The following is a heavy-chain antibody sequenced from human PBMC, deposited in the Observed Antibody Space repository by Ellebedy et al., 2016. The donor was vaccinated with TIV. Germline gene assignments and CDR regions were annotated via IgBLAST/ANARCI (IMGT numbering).Heavy chain of an antibody. V-gene: IGHV4-39*07. D-gene: IGHD2-2*01. J-gene: IGHJ6*02. Sequence: SETLSLXXTVSGGSISSSSHYWGWIRQPPGKGLEWIGRIYYSGSTYYNPSLKSRVTISVDTSKNQFSLRLSSVTATDTALYFCAREIGHCSSNHCYNYYYSGMDVWGQGTTVTVSS. CDR3: AREIGHCSSNHCYNYYYSGMDV. CDR1: GGSISSSSHY. CDR2: IYYSGST.